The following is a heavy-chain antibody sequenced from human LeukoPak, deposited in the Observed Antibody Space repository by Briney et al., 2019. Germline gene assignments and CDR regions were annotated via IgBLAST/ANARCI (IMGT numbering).Heavy chain of an antibody. D-gene: IGHD2-15*01. V-gene: IGHV3-21*01. CDR2: ISSSGSYI. CDR1: RFTFSSYS. J-gene: IGHJ5*02. Sequence: AGGSLRLSCAASRFTFSSYSMNWVRQAPGKGLEWVSSISSSGSYIYYADSVKGRFTISRDNARNSLYLQMNTLRAEDTAVYSCARGADGVSSNSRGWFDPWGQGTLVTVSS. CDR3: ARGADGVSSNSRGWFDP.